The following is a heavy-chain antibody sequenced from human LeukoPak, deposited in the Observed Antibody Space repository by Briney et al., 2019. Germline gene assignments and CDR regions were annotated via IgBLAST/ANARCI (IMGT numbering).Heavy chain of an antibody. Sequence: PSETLSLTCTVSGGSISSHYWSWIRQPAGKGLEWIGRIYTSGSTNYNPSLKSRVTMSVDTSKNQFSLKLSSVTAADTAVYYCARAVSGTNYYFYYMDVWGKGTTVTVSS. D-gene: IGHD6-13*01. CDR1: GGSISSHY. CDR3: ARAVSGTNYYFYYMDV. V-gene: IGHV4-4*07. CDR2: IYTSGST. J-gene: IGHJ6*03.